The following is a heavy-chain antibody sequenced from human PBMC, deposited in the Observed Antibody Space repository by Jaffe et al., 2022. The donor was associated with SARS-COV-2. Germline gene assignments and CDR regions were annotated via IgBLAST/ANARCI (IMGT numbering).Heavy chain of an antibody. CDR2: INPNSGGT. CDR3: ARDRSSALAATYYYYYGMDV. CDR1: GYTFTGYY. J-gene: IGHJ6*02. D-gene: IGHD2-15*01. Sequence: QVQLVQSGAEVKKPGASVKVSCKASGYTFTGYYMHWVRQAPGQGLEWMGWINPNSGGTNYAQKFQGRVTMTRDTSISTAYMELSRLRSDDTAVYYCARDRSSALAATYYYYYGMDVWGQGTTVTVSS. V-gene: IGHV1-2*02.